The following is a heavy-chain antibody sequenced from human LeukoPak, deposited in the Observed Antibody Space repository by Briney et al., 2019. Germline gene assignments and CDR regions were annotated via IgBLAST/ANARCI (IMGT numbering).Heavy chain of an antibody. CDR3: AKVPYDDYAYYFDY. D-gene: IGHD4-17*01. V-gene: IGHV1-18*01. Sequence: ASVKVSCKASGGTFSSYVISWVRQAPGQGLEWMGWISAYNGNTNYAQKLQGRVTMTTDTSTSTAYMELRSLRSDDTAVYYCAKVPYDDYAYYFDYWGQGTLVTVSS. CDR2: ISAYNGNT. CDR1: GGTFSSYV. J-gene: IGHJ4*02.